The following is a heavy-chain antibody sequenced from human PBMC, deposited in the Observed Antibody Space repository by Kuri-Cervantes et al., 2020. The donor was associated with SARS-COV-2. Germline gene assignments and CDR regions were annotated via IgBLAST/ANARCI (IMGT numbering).Heavy chain of an antibody. CDR2: IWYDGSNK. D-gene: IGHD3-22*01. Sequence: GESLKISCAASGFSFSDSGMHWVRLAPGKGLEWVAIIWYDGSNKYYADSVKGRFTISRDNSKNTLSLQMNSLRAEDTAVYYCAKGGDMIVVVILRYWGQGTLVTVSS. CDR1: GFSFSDSG. V-gene: IGHV3-30*02. J-gene: IGHJ4*02. CDR3: AKGGDMIVVVILRY.